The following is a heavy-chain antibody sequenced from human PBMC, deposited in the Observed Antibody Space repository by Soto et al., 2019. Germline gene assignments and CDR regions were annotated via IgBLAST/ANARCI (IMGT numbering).Heavy chain of an antibody. J-gene: IGHJ6*02. Sequence: SQILSCAASGFTFSSYRMHWVRPAPGKGLEWVAVIWYDGSNKYYADSVKGRFTISRDNSKNTLYLQMNSLRAEDTAVYYCARVKSAMVNYYYYGMDVWGQGTTVTVS. V-gene: IGHV3-33*01. CDR3: ARVKSAMVNYYYYGMDV. D-gene: IGHD5-18*01. CDR1: GFTFSSYR. CDR2: IWYDGSNK.